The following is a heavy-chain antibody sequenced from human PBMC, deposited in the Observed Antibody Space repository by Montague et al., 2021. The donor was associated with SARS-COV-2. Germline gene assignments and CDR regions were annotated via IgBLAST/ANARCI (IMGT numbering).Heavy chain of an antibody. Sequence: LSLACTVSVGSFKNYFWSWIRQPVRKGLEWIGRIFVTGGTKYTPSLKSRVTMSLDTSKNQFSLKLRSVTAADTAIYYCAGAFGSSFDFWGQGILVAVSS. J-gene: IGHJ4*02. CDR2: IFVTGGT. CDR1: VGSFKNYF. V-gene: IGHV4-4*07. CDR3: AGAFGSSFDF. D-gene: IGHD6-13*01.